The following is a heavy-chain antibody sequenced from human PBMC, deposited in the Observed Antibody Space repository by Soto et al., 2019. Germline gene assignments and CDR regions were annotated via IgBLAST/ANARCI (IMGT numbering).Heavy chain of an antibody. J-gene: IGHJ6*02. Sequence: SETLSLTCTVSGGSISSYYWSWIRQPPGKGLEWIGYIYYSGSTTYNPSLKSRVTISVDTSKNQFSLKLSSVTAADTAVYYCARDAFFGVVTHYGMDVWGQGTTVTVS. D-gene: IGHD3-3*01. V-gene: IGHV4-59*01. CDR1: GGSISSYY. CDR2: IYYSGST. CDR3: ARDAFFGVVTHYGMDV.